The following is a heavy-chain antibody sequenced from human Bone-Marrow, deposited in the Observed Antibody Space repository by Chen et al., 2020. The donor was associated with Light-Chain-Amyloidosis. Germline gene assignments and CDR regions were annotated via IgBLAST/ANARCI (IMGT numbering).Heavy chain of an antibody. CDR3: ARRRDGYNFDY. J-gene: IGHJ4*02. CDR1: GYTFPNYW. CDR2: IYPDSPDA. D-gene: IGHD5-12*01. V-gene: IGHV5-51*01. Sequence: EVQLEQSGPEVKKPGESLKISCKGSGYTFPNYWIGWVRQMPGKGLEWMGFIYPDSPDARYSPSLEGQVTISADKSITTAYLQWRSLKASDTAMYYCARRRDGYNFDYWGQGTLVTVSS.